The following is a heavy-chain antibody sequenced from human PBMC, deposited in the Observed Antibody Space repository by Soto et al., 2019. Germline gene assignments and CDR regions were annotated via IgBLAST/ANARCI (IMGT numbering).Heavy chain of an antibody. CDR2: ISGSGGST. D-gene: IGHD6-19*01. Sequence: EVQLLESGGGLVQPGGSLRLSCAASGFTFSSYAMSWVRQAPGKGLEWVSAISGSGGSTYYEDSVKGRFTISRDNSKNTLYLQMNRLRAEDTAVYYCAKRSGKDGALDYWGQGTLVTVSS. CDR3: AKRSGKDGALDY. J-gene: IGHJ4*02. CDR1: GFTFSSYA. V-gene: IGHV3-23*01.